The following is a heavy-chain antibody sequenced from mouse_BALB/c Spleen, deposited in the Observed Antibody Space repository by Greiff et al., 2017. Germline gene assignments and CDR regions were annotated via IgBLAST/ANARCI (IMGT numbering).Heavy chain of an antibody. V-gene: IGHV1-4*01. CDR2: INPSSGYT. CDR3: ATGTYYAMDY. Sequence: QVQLQQSGAELARPGASVKMSCKASGYTFTSYTMHWVKQRPGQGLEWIGYINPSSGYTNYNQKFKDKATLTADKSSSTAYMQLSSLTSEDSAVYYCATGTYYAMDYWGQGTSVTVSS. CDR1: GYTFTSYT. D-gene: IGHD4-1*01. J-gene: IGHJ4*01.